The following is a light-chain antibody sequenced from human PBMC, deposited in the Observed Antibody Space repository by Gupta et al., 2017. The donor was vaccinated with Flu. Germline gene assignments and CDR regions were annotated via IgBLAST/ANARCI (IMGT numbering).Light chain of an antibody. CDR2: GAS. Sequence: ETATLSCRARQSISRSYLAWYQQKPGQAPRLLIYGASSRATGIPDRFSGSGSGTDFTLTISRLEPEDFAVYYCQQYGNSAFTFGPGTKVDIK. J-gene: IGKJ3*01. CDR3: QQYGNSAFT. CDR1: QSISRSY. V-gene: IGKV3-20*01.